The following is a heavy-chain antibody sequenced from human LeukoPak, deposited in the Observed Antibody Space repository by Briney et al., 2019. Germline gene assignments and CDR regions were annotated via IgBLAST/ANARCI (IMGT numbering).Heavy chain of an antibody. CDR2: INPSGGST. V-gene: IGHV1-46*01. J-gene: IGHJ3*02. CDR3: ATTAYCGGDCYTLDAFDI. CDR1: GYTFTSYY. Sequence: ASVEVSCKASGYTFTSYYMHWVRQAPGQGLEWMGIINPSGGSTSYAQKFQGRVTMTRDMSTSTVYMELSSLRSEDTAVYYCATTAYCGGDCYTLDAFDIWGQGTMVTVSS. D-gene: IGHD2-21*02.